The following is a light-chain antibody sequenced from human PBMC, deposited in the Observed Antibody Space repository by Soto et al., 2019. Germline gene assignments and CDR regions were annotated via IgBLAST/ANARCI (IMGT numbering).Light chain of an antibody. J-gene: IGKJ1*01. V-gene: IGKV4-1*01. CDR2: WAS. CDR3: QLYGSSPKT. CDR1: QTVLYSSNNKNY. Sequence: DIVMTQSPDSLAVSLGERATINCKSSQTVLYSSNNKNYLAWYQQKPGQPPKLLIYWASTRESGVPDRFSGSGSGTDFTLTISSLQAEDVAVYYCQLYGSSPKTFGQGTKVEF.